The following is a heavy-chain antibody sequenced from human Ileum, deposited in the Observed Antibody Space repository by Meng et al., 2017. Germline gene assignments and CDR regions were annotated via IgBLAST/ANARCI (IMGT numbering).Heavy chain of an antibody. D-gene: IGHD3-10*01. CDR2: INHRRRT. CDR1: GGCFSGDE. Sequence: QHGRRSMVNPPRTLSPTWRVYGGCFSGDELRRIRHPPRKGLEWIGEINHRRRTNYHPSLKSRVIISVDTSTNQFSLKLSSVTAADTAVYYCARGRGLIWFGEWFDPWGQGTLVTVSS. CDR3: ARGRGLIWFGEWFDP. J-gene: IGHJ5*02. V-gene: IGHV4-34*01.